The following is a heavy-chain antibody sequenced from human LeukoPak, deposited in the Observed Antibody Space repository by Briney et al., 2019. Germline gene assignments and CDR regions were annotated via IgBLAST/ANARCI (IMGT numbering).Heavy chain of an antibody. D-gene: IGHD3-22*01. CDR2: FYHSGGT. J-gene: IGHJ4*02. Sequence: SETLSLTCAVSGYSISIGYYWVWIRQPPGKGLEWIGSFYHSGGTYYKSSLKSRVTLSVDTSKNQLSLKLSSVTAADTAVYYCARNRGYYDSSGYYAVDYWGQGTLVTVSS. CDR3: ARNRGYYDSSGYYAVDY. V-gene: IGHV4-38-2*01. CDR1: GYSISIGYY.